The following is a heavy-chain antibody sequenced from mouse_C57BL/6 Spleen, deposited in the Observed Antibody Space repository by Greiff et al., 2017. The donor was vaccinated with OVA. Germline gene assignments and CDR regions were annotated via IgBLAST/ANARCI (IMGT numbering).Heavy chain of an antibody. D-gene: IGHD2-1*01. CDR1: GYTFTDYY. Sequence: VQLQQSGPELVKPGASVKISCKASGYTFTDYYMNWVKQSHGKSLEWIGDINPNNGGTSYNQKFKGKATLTVDKSSSTAYMELRSLTSEDSAVYYCARGFYLDFDYWGQGTTLTVSS. V-gene: IGHV1-26*01. CDR2: INPNNGGT. CDR3: ARGFYLDFDY. J-gene: IGHJ2*01.